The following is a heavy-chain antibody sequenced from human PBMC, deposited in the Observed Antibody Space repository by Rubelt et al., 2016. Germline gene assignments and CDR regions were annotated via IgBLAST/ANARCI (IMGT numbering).Heavy chain of an antibody. D-gene: IGHD3-3*01. CDR2: INHSGST. V-gene: IGHV4-34*01. CDR3: ARGRRGRAVLRFLEWLFLDAFDI. CDR1: GGSFSGYY. Sequence: GLLKPSETLSLTCAVYGGSFSGYYWSWIRQPPGKGLEWIGEINHSGSTNYNPSLKSRVTISVDTSKNQFSLKLSSVTAADTAVYYCARGRRGRAVLRFLEWLFLDAFDIWGQGTMVTVSS. J-gene: IGHJ3*02.